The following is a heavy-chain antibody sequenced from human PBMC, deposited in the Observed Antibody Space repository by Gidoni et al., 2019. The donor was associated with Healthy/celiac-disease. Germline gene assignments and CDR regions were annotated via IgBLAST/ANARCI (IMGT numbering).Heavy chain of an antibody. CDR3: ARRGSYSSGWYGFDY. CDR1: GGSISSSSYY. CDR2: IYYSGST. J-gene: IGHJ4*02. D-gene: IGHD6-19*01. V-gene: IGHV4-39*01. Sequence: QLQLQESGPGLVKPAATRSITCTVSGGSISSSSYYWGWIRQPPGKGLEWIVSIYYSGSTYYHPSLKSRVTISVDTSKNQFSLKLSSVTAADTAVYYCARRGSYSSGWYGFDYWGQGTLVTVSS.